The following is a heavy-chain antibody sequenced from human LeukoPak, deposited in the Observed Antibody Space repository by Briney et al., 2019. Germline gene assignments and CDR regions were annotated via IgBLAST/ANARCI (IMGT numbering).Heavy chain of an antibody. D-gene: IGHD3-3*01. CDR1: GYTFTSYD. Sequence: ASVKVSCKASGYTFTSYDINWVLQATGHGLEWMGWMNPNSGNTGYAQKFQGRVTITRNTSISTAYKELSSLRSEDTAVYYCARDIWREGYFDYWGQGTLVTVSS. V-gene: IGHV1-8*03. CDR2: MNPNSGNT. CDR3: ARDIWREGYFDY. J-gene: IGHJ4*02.